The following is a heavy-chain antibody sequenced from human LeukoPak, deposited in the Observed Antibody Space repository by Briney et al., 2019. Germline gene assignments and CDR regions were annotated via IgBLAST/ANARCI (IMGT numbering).Heavy chain of an antibody. CDR3: ATSHQTDYYDSSGYGFDY. V-gene: IGHV4-39*07. J-gene: IGHJ4*02. D-gene: IGHD3-22*01. Sequence: SETLSLTCTVSGGSISSSNYYWGWIRQPPGKGLEWIGSIYYSGSTYYNPSLKRRVTMSVDTSKNQFSLKLSSVTAADTAVYYCATSHQTDYYDSSGYGFDYWGQGTLVTVSS. CDR2: IYYSGST. CDR1: GGSISSSNYY.